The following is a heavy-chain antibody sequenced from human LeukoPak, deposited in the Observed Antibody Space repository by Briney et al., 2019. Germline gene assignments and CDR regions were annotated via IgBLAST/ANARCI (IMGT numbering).Heavy chain of an antibody. CDR2: IIPILGIA. CDR1: GGTFSSYT. Sequence: ASVKVSCKASGGTFSSYTISWVLQAPGQGLEWMGRIIPILGIANYAQRFQGRVTITADKSTSTAYMELSSLRSEDTAVYYCAAAMVGYYYYYMDVWGKGTTVTVSS. D-gene: IGHD5-18*01. CDR3: AAAMVGYYYYYMDV. V-gene: IGHV1-69*02. J-gene: IGHJ6*03.